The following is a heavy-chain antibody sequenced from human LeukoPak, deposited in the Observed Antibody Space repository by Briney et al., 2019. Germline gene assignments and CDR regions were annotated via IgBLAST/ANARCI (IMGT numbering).Heavy chain of an antibody. CDR2: VYYSGST. CDR3: ARIHRYCSGGACYALDN. J-gene: IGHJ4*02. V-gene: IGHV4-59*02. Sequence: SETLSLTCVVSGGSVSGYYWGWIRQPPGRGLEWIGYVYYSGSTNYNPSFKSRITISVDTSRNQFSLQLSSVTAADTAVYYCARIHRYCSGGACYALDNWGQGTLVAVSS. D-gene: IGHD2-15*01. CDR1: GGSVSGYY.